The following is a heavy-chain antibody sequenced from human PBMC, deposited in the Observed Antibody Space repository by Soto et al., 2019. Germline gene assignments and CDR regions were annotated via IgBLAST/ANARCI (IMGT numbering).Heavy chain of an antibody. J-gene: IGHJ4*02. CDR1: GVTFSSYA. CDR3: AKALTSRVVISTCFDY. D-gene: IGHD3-22*01. CDR2: ISYDGRSK. V-gene: IGHV3-30*18. Sequence: QVQLVESGGGVVQPGRSLRLTCAASGVTFSSYAMHWVRQAPGKGLEWVAVISYDGRSKYYADSIKGRFTISSDNSKNMLYLQMTDLRPQDSAVYYCAKALTSRVVISTCFDYRGQGTLVTVSS.